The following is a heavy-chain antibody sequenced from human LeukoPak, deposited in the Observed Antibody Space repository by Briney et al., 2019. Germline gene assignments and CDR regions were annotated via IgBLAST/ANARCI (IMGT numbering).Heavy chain of an antibody. CDR1: GFTFSRYS. J-gene: IGHJ6*02. CDR3: ARVERDCSGGSCYYYYYAMGV. V-gene: IGHV3-21*01. D-gene: IGHD2-15*01. CDR2: ISSSSRYI. Sequence: GGSLRLSCAASGFTFSRYSMNWVRQAPGKGLEWVSSISSSSRYIYYADSVKGRFTISRDNAKNSLYLQMNSLRAEDTAVYYCARVERDCSGGSCYYYYYAMGVWGQGTTVTVSS.